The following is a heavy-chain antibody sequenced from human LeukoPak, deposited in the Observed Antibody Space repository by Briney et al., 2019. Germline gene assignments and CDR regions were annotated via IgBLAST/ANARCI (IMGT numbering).Heavy chain of an antibody. Sequence: GGSLKLSCAASGFTFSGSAMHWVRQASGKGPEWVGRIRSKANNYAAAYAASVKGRFTISRDDSKNTAYLQMNSLKTEDTAVYYCAGPYDGTGYAFDYWGRGTLVTVSS. V-gene: IGHV3-73*01. CDR1: GFTFSGSA. D-gene: IGHD3-22*01. J-gene: IGHJ4*02. CDR2: IRSKANNYAA. CDR3: AGPYDGTGYAFDY.